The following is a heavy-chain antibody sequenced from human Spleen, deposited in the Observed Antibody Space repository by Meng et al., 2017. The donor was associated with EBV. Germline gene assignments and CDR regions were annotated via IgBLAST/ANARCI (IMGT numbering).Heavy chain of an antibody. Sequence: QGPLQESGPGLVKPSETLSLTCTVSGASISTGSYYWTWIRQTPGKGLEWLGYVYFSGSTNYNPSLKSRVTMSIDTSKNQFSLNLRSATAADAAVYFCARGGYGTNYFDPWGQGTLVTVSS. D-gene: IGHD4/OR15-4a*01. V-gene: IGHV4-61*01. CDR2: VYFSGST. CDR1: GASISTGSYY. J-gene: IGHJ5*02. CDR3: ARGGYGTNYFDP.